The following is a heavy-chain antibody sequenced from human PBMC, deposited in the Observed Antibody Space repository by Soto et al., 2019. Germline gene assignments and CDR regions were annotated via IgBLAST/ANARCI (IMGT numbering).Heavy chain of an antibody. V-gene: IGHV3-23*01. CDR3: AKDDVAYSSSRGRLGSFDP. CDR1: GFTFSSYA. J-gene: IGHJ5*02. Sequence: EVQLLESGGGLVQPGGSLRLSCAASGFTFSSYAMSWVRQAPGKGLEWVSAISNSGGNTYYKDSVKGRFTISRDNSTNTLYLQMNSLRAEDTAVYFCAKDDVAYSSSRGRLGSFDPWGQGTLVTVSS. CDR2: ISNSGGNT. D-gene: IGHD6-19*01.